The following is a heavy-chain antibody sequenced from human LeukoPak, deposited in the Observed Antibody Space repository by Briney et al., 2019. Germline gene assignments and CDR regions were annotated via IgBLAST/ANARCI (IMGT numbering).Heavy chain of an antibody. CDR3: ARDRMSLGYCSSTSCRTNWFDP. V-gene: IGHV4-59*12. Sequence: SETLSLTCTVSGNSISSSYWSWIRQPPGRGLEWIAYIYYIGSSGSTNYNPSFDSRVTISADTSKNQFSLKLNSVTAADTAVYYCARDRMSLGYCSSTSCRTNWFDPWGQGTLVTVSS. CDR1: GNSISSSY. CDR2: IYYIGSSGST. D-gene: IGHD2-2*01. J-gene: IGHJ5*02.